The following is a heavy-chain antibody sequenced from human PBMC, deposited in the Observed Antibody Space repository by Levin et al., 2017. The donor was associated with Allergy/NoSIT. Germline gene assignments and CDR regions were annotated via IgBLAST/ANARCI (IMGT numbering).Heavy chain of an antibody. Sequence: SGGSLRLSCAASGFTFSSYAMSWVRQAPGKGLEWVSAISGSGGSTYYADSVKGRFTISRDNSKNTLYLQMNSLRAEDTAVYYCAKDRDSYGDFDYWGQGTLVTVSS. CDR1: GFTFSSYA. D-gene: IGHD5-18*01. CDR3: AKDRDSYGDFDY. V-gene: IGHV3-23*01. CDR2: ISGSGGST. J-gene: IGHJ4*02.